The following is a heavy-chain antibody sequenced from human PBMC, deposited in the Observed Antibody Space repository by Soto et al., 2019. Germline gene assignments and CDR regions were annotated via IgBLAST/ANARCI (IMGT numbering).Heavy chain of an antibody. D-gene: IGHD3-3*01. V-gene: IGHV1-3*01. CDR3: ARDSKGYDFWSGYPGNYGMDV. CDR1: GYTFTSYA. CDR2: INAGNGNT. J-gene: IGHJ6*02. Sequence: ASVKVSCKASGYTFTSYAMHWVRQAPGQRLERMGWINAGNGNTKYSQKFQGRVTITRDTSASTAYMELSSLRSEDTAVYYCARDSKGYDFWSGYPGNYGMDVWGQGTTVTVSS.